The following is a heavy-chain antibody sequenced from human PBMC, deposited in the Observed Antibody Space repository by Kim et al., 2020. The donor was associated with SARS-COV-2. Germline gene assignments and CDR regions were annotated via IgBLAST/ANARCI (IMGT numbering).Heavy chain of an antibody. J-gene: IGHJ4*02. D-gene: IGHD6-13*01. CDR1: GFTFSSYA. Sequence: GGSLRLSCAASGFTFSSYAMSWVRQAPGKGLEWVSAISGSGGSTYYADSVKGRFTISRDNSKNTLYLQMNSLRAEDTAVYYCAKEGGYSSSWYGGKDYWGQGTLVTVSS. V-gene: IGHV3-23*01. CDR2: ISGSGGST. CDR3: AKEGGYSSSWYGGKDY.